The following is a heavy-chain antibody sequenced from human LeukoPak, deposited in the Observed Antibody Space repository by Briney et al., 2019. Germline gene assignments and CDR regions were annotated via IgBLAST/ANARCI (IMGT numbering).Heavy chain of an antibody. CDR1: EFTFNSYG. D-gene: IGHD1-26*01. Sequence: PGGSLRLSCAASEFTFNSYGMHWVRQAPGKGLEWVAFIRYDGSNKYYADSVKGRFTISRDNSKHTLYLQMNSLRAEDTAVYYCANLNPILGAPWGQGTLVTVSS. CDR2: IRYDGSNK. CDR3: ANLNPILGAP. V-gene: IGHV3-30*02. J-gene: IGHJ5*02.